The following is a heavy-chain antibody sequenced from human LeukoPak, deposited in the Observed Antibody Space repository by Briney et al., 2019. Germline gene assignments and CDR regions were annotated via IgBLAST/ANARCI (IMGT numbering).Heavy chain of an antibody. CDR2: ISSNGGST. Sequence: GGSLRLSCAASGFTFSSYAMHWVRQAPGKGLEYVSAISSNGGSTYYANSVKGRFTISRGNSKNTLYLQMGSLRAEDMAVYYCARGPIVGATRSYFQHWGQGTLVTVSS. V-gene: IGHV3-64*01. J-gene: IGHJ1*01. CDR1: GFTFSSYA. D-gene: IGHD1-26*01. CDR3: ARGPIVGATRSYFQH.